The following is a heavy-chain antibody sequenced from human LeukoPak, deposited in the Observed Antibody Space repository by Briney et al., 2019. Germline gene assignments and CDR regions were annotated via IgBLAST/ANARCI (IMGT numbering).Heavy chain of an antibody. CDR2: IYYSGST. J-gene: IGHJ4*02. V-gene: IGHV4-59*08. Sequence: PSETLSLTCTVSGGSISSYYWSWIRQPPGKGLEWIGYIYYSGSTNYNPSLKSRVTISVDTSKNQFSLKLSSVTAADTAVYYCARHVGYSSSWLGYWGQGTPVTVSS. D-gene: IGHD6-13*01. CDR3: ARHVGYSSSWLGY. CDR1: GGSISSYY.